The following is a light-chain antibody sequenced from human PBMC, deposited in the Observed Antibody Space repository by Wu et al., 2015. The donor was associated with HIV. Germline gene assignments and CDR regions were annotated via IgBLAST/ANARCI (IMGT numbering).Light chain of an antibody. CDR1: QSVSSSY. V-gene: IGKV3-20*01. Sequence: EIVLTQSPGTLSLSPGERATLSCRASQSVSSSYLAWYQQKPGQAPRLLIYGASSRATGIPDRFRGSGSGTDFTLTISSMQSEDFAVYYCQQYNNWPRTFGQGTKVEIK. J-gene: IGKJ1*01. CDR2: GAS. CDR3: QQYNNWPRT.